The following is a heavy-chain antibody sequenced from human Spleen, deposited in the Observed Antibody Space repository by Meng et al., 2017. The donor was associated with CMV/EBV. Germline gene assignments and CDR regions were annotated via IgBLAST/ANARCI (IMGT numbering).Heavy chain of an antibody. CDR2: ISSSGSTI. CDR1: GVTFSSYG. Sequence: SCAVSGVTFSSYGMHWVRQAPGKGLEWVSYISSSGSTIYYADSVKGRFTISRDNAKNSLYLQMNSLRAEDTAVYYCARELTPNWFDPWGQGTLVTVSS. J-gene: IGHJ5*02. CDR3: ARELTPNWFDP. D-gene: IGHD1-14*01. V-gene: IGHV3-48*04.